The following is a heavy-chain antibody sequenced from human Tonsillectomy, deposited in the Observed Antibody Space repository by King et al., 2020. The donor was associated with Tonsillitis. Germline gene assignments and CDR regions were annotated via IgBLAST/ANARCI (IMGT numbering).Heavy chain of an antibody. CDR1: GFPFSIYT. J-gene: IGHJ4*02. CDR3: AKGQLTGDYDTYFDY. Sequence: VQLVESGGAWIQPGGSLRLSCAASGFPFSIYTMTWVRQAPGKGLEWVSVLTDSGSRTFYADSVRGRFTISRDNSKNTLFLQMNSLRDEDTAVYYCAKGQLTGDYDTYFDYWGQGTLVTVSS. V-gene: IGHV3-23*04. CDR2: LTDSGSRT. D-gene: IGHD3-9*01.